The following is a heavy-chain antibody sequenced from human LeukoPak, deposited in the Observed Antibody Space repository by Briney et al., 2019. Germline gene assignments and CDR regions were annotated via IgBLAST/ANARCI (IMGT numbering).Heavy chain of an antibody. J-gene: IGHJ5*02. V-gene: IGHV1-2*02. D-gene: IGHD3-10*01. CDR1: GYTFTAYH. CDR2: INPNSGGT. CDR3: AVSDMVRGAWLDP. Sequence: GAVTVSCKASGYTFTAYHMHWVRQAPGQGREWMGWINPNSGGTNYEQKFQGRVTMTRDTSISTAYMELSRLGSDDTAVYYCAVSDMVRGAWLDPWGQGTLVTVSS.